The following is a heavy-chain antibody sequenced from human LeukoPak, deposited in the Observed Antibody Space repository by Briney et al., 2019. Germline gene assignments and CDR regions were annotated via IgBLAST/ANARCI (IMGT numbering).Heavy chain of an antibody. Sequence: SETLSLICTVSGGSISSYYWSWIRQPPGKGLEWIGYIYYSGSTNYNPSLKSRVTISVDTSKNQFSLKLSSVTAADTAVYYCARDRTSIAVGEYYFDYWGQGTLVTVSS. CDR3: ARDRTSIAVGEYYFDY. J-gene: IGHJ4*02. CDR2: IYYSGST. CDR1: GGSISSYY. D-gene: IGHD6-19*01. V-gene: IGHV4-59*01.